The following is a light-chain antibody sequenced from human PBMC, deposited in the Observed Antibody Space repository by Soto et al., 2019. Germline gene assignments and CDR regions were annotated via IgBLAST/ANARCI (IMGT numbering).Light chain of an antibody. CDR2: DAS. V-gene: IGKV3-11*01. CDR1: QSVRSY. J-gene: IGKJ1*01. Sequence: EIVLTQSPATLSLSPGEIATLSCRASQSVRSYLAWYQQKPGQAPRLLIYDASNRATGIPARFSGSGSGTDFTLTISSLEPEDFAVYYCQQRRTFGQGTKVEIK. CDR3: QQRRT.